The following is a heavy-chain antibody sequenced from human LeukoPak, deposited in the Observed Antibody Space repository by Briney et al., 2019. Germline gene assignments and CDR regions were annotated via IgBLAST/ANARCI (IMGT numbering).Heavy chain of an antibody. CDR1: GGSISSYY. CDR2: IYYSGST. J-gene: IGHJ6*03. CDR3: ARDRPYYYYMDV. V-gene: IGHV4-59*01. Sequence: SETLSLTCTVSGGSISSYYWSWIRQPPGKGLEWIGYIYYSGSTNYNPSLKSRVTISVDTSKNQFSLKLSSVTAPDTAVYYCARDRPYYYYMDVWGKGTTVTVSS.